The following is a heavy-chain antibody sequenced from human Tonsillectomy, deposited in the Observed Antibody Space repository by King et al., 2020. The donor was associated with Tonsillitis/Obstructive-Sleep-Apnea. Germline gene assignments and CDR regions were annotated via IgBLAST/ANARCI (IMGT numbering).Heavy chain of an antibody. J-gene: IGHJ4*02. CDR2: ISAYNGNT. CDR3: ARVGYDSSGYFWGFDS. D-gene: IGHD3-22*01. CDR1: GYTFTSYG. Sequence: QLVQSGGEVKKPGASVKVSCEASGYTFTSYGISWVRQAPGQGLEWMGWISAYNGNTNFAQKFQGRVTMTTDTSTTTAYMEMRSLRSDDTAMYYCARVGYDSSGYFWGFDSWGQGPLVTVSS. V-gene: IGHV1-18*01.